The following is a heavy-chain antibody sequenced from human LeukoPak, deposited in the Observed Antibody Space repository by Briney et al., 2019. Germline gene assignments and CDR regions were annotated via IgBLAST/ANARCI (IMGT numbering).Heavy chain of an antibody. D-gene: IGHD3-10*01. CDR1: GFTFSSYA. Sequence: PGGSLRLSCAASGFTFSSYAMSWVRQAPGKGLEWLSVISDSGGSTYYADSVKGRFTISRDNTKNTLYLPTNSMRAEDTAVYCCGRDYSPDRVLLWFGVGYYGMDVWGQGTTVTVSS. CDR2: ISDSGGST. J-gene: IGHJ6*02. CDR3: GRDYSPDRVLLWFGVGYYGMDV. V-gene: IGHV3-23*01.